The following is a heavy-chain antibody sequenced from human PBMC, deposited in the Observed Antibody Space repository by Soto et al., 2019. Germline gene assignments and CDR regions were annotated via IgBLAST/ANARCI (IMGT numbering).Heavy chain of an antibody. Sequence: PGGSLRLSCAASGFTFSSYAMHWVRQAPGKGLEWVAVISYDGSNKYYADSVKGRFTISRDNSKNTLYLQMNSLRAEDTAVYYCARDMPQYNNLDYWGQGTLVTVSS. V-gene: IGHV3-30-3*01. CDR1: GFTFSSYA. J-gene: IGHJ4*02. CDR3: ARDMPQYNNLDY. CDR2: ISYDGSNK. D-gene: IGHD1-1*01.